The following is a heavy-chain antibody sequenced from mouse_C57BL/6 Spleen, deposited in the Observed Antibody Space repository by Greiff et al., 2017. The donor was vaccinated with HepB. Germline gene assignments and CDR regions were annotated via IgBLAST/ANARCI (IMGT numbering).Heavy chain of an antibody. CDR2: INPNYGTT. CDR3: ARDYYGSRPHWYFDV. Sequence: EVKLMESGPELVKPGASVKISCKASGYSFTDYNMNWVKQSNGKSLEWIGVINPNYGTTSYNQKFKGKATLTVDQSSSTAYMQLNSLTSEDSAVYYCARDYYGSRPHWYFDVWGTGTTVTVSS. CDR1: GYSFTDYN. V-gene: IGHV1-39*01. D-gene: IGHD1-1*01. J-gene: IGHJ1*03.